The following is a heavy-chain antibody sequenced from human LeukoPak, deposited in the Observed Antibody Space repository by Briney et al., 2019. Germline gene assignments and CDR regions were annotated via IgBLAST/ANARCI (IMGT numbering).Heavy chain of an antibody. CDR2: ISWNSGSI. D-gene: IGHD5-12*01. J-gene: IGHJ4*02. CDR1: GFTFDDYA. V-gene: IGHV3-9*01. Sequence: GGSLRLSCEASGFTFDDYAMHWVRQAPGKGLEWVSHISWNSGSIGYADSVKGRFTISRDNAKNSLYLQMNSLRAEDTALYYCAKDSASGYSGYDYPDYWGQGTLVTVSS. CDR3: AKDSASGYSGYDYPDY.